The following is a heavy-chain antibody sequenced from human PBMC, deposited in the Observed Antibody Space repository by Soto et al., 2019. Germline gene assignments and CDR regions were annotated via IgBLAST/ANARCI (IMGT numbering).Heavy chain of an antibody. CDR2: IYYSGST. V-gene: IGHV4-31*03. CDR1: GGSISSGGYY. Sequence: LSLTCTVSGGSISSGGYYWSWIRQHPGKGLEWIGYIYYSGSTYYNPSLKSRVTISVDTSKNQFSLKLGSVTAADTAVYYCARGSSDSSGYQLRWSLFDPWGQGTLVTVSS. CDR3: ARGSSDSSGYQLRWSLFDP. D-gene: IGHD3-22*01. J-gene: IGHJ5*02.